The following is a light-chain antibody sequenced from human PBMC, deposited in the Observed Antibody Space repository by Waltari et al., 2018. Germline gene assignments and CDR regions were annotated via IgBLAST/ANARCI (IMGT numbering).Light chain of an antibody. CDR1: SSDTGSYNL. V-gene: IGLV2-23*01. CDR2: EGY. Sequence: QSALTQPASVSGSPGQSITISCPGTSSDTGSYNLVSWYQLHPGKAPKLIIYEGYKRPSGLSSHFSASKSGNTASLTISGLQADDEADYYCCLYAGTYLFGTGTRVTVL. J-gene: IGLJ1*01. CDR3: CLYAGTYL.